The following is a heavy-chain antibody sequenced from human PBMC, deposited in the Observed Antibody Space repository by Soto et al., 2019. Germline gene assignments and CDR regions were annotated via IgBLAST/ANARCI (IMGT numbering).Heavy chain of an antibody. CDR1: GGTFSSYA. Sequence: SVKVSSKGSGGTFSSYAISWVRQAPVQGLEWMGGIIPIFGTANYAQKFQGRVTITADESTSTAYMALSSLRSEDTAVYYCARGGQATYYYDSSGYDTWGQGTMVTVSS. CDR3: ARGGQATYYYDSSGYDT. D-gene: IGHD3-22*01. J-gene: IGHJ5*02. CDR2: IIPIFGTA. V-gene: IGHV1-69*01.